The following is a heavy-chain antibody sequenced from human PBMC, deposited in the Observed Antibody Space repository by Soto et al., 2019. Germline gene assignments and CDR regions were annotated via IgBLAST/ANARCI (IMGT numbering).Heavy chain of an antibody. V-gene: IGHV4-59*01. CDR2: IYYSGRT. J-gene: IGHJ5*02. D-gene: IGHD3-3*01. CDR3: ARVRGAPEWPFEP. Sequence: QVQLQESGPGLVKPSETLSLTCTVSGGSISSYYWIWIRQHPGKGLERIVYIYYSGRTNYNPSLKSLFAISVDTSKTSFPLTLSSVTAADTVVYYCARVRGAPEWPFEPWGQGTLVTVSS. CDR1: GGSISSYY.